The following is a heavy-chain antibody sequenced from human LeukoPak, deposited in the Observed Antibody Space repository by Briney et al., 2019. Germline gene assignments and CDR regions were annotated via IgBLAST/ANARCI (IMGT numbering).Heavy chain of an antibody. V-gene: IGHV3-9*01. D-gene: IGHD6-13*01. CDR2: ISWNSGSI. J-gene: IGHJ4*02. Sequence: GGSLRLSCAASGFTFDDYAMHWVRQAPGKGLEWVSGISWNSGSIDYADSVKGRFTISRDNAKNSLYLQMNSLRAEDTAVYYCARDLMGIAYRGAFYYWGQGTLVTVSS. CDR3: ARDLMGIAYRGAFYY. CDR1: GFTFDDYA.